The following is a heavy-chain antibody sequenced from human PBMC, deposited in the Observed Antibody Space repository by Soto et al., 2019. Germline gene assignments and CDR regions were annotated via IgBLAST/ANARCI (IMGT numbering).Heavy chain of an antibody. D-gene: IGHD2-2*01. CDR1: GGTFSSYA. V-gene: IGHV1-69*12. Sequence: QVQLVQSGAEVKKPGSSVKVSCKASGGTFSSYAISWVRQAPGQGLEWMGGIIPIFGTANYAQKFQGRVTITADESTSTAYRELRSLRSEDTAVCYCARPVPAAGYYYGMDVWGQGTTVTVSS. J-gene: IGHJ6*02. CDR3: ARPVPAAGYYYGMDV. CDR2: IIPIFGTA.